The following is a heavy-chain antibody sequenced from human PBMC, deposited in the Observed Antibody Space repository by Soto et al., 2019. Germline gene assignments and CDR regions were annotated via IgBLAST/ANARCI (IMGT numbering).Heavy chain of an antibody. J-gene: IGHJ5*02. V-gene: IGHV4-59*12. CDR1: GGSISSYY. Sequence: NPSETLSLTCTVSGGSISSYYWSWIRQPPGKGLEWIGYIYYSGSTYYNPSLKSRVTISVDTSKNQFSLKLSSVTAADTAVYYCARDSPGNWFHPWGQGTLVTVSS. CDR2: IYYSGST. D-gene: IGHD3-10*01. CDR3: ARDSPGNWFHP.